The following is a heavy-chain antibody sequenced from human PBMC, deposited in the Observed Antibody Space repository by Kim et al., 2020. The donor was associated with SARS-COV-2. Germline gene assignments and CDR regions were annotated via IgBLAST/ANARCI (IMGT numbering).Heavy chain of an antibody. CDR1: GFTFDDYA. J-gene: IGHJ4*02. CDR2: ISWNSGSI. Sequence: GGSLRLSCAASGFTFDDYAMHWVRQAPGKGLEWVSGISWNSGSIGYADSVKGRFTISRDNAKNSLYLQMKSLRAEDTALYYCAKEPGYDSSGLTRWGQGTLFTVSS. V-gene: IGHV3-9*01. D-gene: IGHD3-22*01. CDR3: AKEPGYDSSGLTR.